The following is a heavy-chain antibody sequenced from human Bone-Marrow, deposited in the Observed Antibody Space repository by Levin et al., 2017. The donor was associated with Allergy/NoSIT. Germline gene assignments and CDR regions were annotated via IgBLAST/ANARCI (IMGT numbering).Heavy chain of an antibody. J-gene: IGHJ5*02. CDR2: IRGKTYDGTT. Sequence: SGGSLRLSCTASGFTFRDYAMSWVRQAPGKGLEWVGFIRGKTYDGTTEYAASVKGRFTISRDDSKGVAYLQMSSLKTEDTAVYYCTREAITGTSWFDPWGQGTLVTVSS. CDR3: TREAITGTSWFDP. V-gene: IGHV3-49*04. CDR1: GFTFRDYA. D-gene: IGHD1-7*01.